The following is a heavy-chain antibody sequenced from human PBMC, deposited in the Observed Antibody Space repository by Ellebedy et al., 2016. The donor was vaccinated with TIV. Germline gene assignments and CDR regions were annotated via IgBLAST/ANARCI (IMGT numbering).Heavy chain of an antibody. CDR3: AKDARGRTVTGALRITD. CDR1: GFIFGDYA. V-gene: IGHV3-9*01. Sequence: PGGSLRLSCAASGFIFGDYAMHWVRQPPGKGLEWFSGISWNSASLGYADSMKGRITIARDDAKNSLYLQRNSLRAEDTALYYCAKDARGRTVTGALRITDWGQGTLVAVSS. CDR2: ISWNSASL. D-gene: IGHD4-17*01. J-gene: IGHJ4*02.